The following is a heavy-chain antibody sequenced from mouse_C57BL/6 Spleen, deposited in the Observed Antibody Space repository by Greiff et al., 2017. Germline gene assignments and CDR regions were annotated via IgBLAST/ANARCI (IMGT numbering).Heavy chain of an antibody. Sequence: EVQGVESGGGLVKPGGSLKLSCAASGFTFSDYGMHWVRQAPEKGLEWVAYISSGSSTIYYADTVKGRFTISRDNAKNTLFLQMTSLRSEDTAMYYWARKVLLRSVEGYFDVWGTGTTVTVSS. J-gene: IGHJ1*03. V-gene: IGHV5-17*01. CDR2: ISSGSSTI. D-gene: IGHD1-1*01. CDR3: ARKVLLRSVEGYFDV. CDR1: GFTFSDYG.